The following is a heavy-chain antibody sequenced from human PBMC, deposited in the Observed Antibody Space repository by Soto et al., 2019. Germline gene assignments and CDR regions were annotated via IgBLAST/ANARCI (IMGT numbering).Heavy chain of an antibody. D-gene: IGHD3-3*01. CDR2: IYYSGST. CDR3: VRRSVNIRTFCSGLKINGFDC. J-gene: IGHJ4*02. Sequence: SVILSLTYTVSGGSIRSYYWSCIRKHPGKGLEWIGYIYYSGSTNYNPSLKSRVTISVDTSKNQFSLKLKSVTAADTAIYYCVRRSVNIRTFCSGLKINGFDCWGQGASVTVSS. V-gene: IGHV4-59*08. CDR1: GGSIRSYY.